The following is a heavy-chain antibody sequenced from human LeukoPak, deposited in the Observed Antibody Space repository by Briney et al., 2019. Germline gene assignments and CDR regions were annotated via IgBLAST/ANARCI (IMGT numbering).Heavy chain of an antibody. CDR3: ARDNEWFGEAEMYYFDY. CDR1: GFTFSSYA. Sequence: PGGSLRLSCAASGFTFSSYAMHWVRQAPGKGLEWATAISGSGGSTYYADSVKGRFTISRDNSKNTLYLQMNSLRAEDTAVYYCARDNEWFGEAEMYYFDYWGQGTLVTVSS. V-gene: IGHV3-23*01. D-gene: IGHD3-10*01. J-gene: IGHJ4*02. CDR2: ISGSGGST.